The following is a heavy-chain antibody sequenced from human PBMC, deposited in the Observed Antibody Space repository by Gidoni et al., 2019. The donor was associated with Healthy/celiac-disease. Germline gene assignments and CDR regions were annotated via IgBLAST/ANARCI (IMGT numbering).Heavy chain of an antibody. Sequence: KGLEWVSLISWDGGSTYYADSVKGRFTISRDNSKNSLYLQMNSLRTEDTALYYCAKGVDIVATRHFYLDYWGQGTLVTVSS. J-gene: IGHJ4*02. CDR2: ISWDGGST. CDR3: AKGVDIVATRHFYLDY. V-gene: IGHV3-43*01. D-gene: IGHD5-12*01.